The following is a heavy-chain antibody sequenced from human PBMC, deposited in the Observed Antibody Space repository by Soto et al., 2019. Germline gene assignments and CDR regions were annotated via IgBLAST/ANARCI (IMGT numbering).Heavy chain of an antibody. CDR2: IKSKTDGGTT. D-gene: IGHD6-13*01. Sequence: EVQLVESGGGLVKPGGSLRLSCAASGFTFSNAWMSWVRQAPGKGLEWVGRIKSKTDGGTTDYAAPVKGRFTISREDSNNTLYLQMNSLKTEDTAAYYCTTCSSSWYMGGGLVWYYYYYMDVWGKGTTVTVSS. CDR1: GFTFSNAW. J-gene: IGHJ6*03. V-gene: IGHV3-15*01. CDR3: TTCSSSWYMGGGLVWYYYYYMDV.